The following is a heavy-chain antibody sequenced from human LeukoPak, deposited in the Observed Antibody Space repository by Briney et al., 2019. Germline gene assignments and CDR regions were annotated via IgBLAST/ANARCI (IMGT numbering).Heavy chain of an antibody. D-gene: IGHD6-19*01. Sequence: EASVKVSCKASGYTFTSYDINWVRQATGQGLEWMGWMNPNSGNTGYAQKLQGRVTMTTDTSTSTAYMELRSLRSDDTAVYYCARQWLEYYFDYWGQGTLVTVSS. CDR1: GYTFTSYD. CDR2: MNPNSGNT. V-gene: IGHV1-8*01. CDR3: ARQWLEYYFDY. J-gene: IGHJ4*02.